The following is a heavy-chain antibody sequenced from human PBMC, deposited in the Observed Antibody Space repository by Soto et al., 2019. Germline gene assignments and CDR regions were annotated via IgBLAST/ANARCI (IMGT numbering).Heavy chain of an antibody. D-gene: IGHD3-10*01. Sequence: EVQLVESGGGLVKPGGSLRLSCAASGFTFSSYSMNWVRQAPGKGLEWVSAISGSGGSTYYADSVKGRFTISRDNSKNTLYLQMNSLRAEDTAVYYCAKLPYGSGSYYEHNYYYGMDVWGQGTTVTVSS. CDR1: GFTFSSYS. J-gene: IGHJ6*02. V-gene: IGHV3-23*04. CDR3: AKLPYGSGSYYEHNYYYGMDV. CDR2: ISGSGGST.